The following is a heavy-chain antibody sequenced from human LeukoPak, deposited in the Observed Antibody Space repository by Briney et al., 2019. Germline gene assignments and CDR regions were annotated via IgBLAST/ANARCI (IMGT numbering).Heavy chain of an antibody. Sequence: ASVKVSFKASGYTFTSYGISWVRQAPGQGLEWMGWISAYNGNTNYAQKLQGRVAMTTDTSTSTAYMELRSLRSDDTAVYYCAREYSGYDYGRQFDYWGQGTLVTVSS. CDR2: ISAYNGNT. CDR1: GYTFTSYG. J-gene: IGHJ4*02. V-gene: IGHV1-18*01. CDR3: AREYSGYDYGRQFDY. D-gene: IGHD5-12*01.